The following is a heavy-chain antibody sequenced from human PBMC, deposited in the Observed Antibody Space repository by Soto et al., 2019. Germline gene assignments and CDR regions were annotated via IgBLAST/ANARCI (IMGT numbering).Heavy chain of an antibody. J-gene: IGHJ4*02. CDR2: IYHSGTT. CDR3: ARLASSSEYPATGDY. D-gene: IGHD6-6*01. Sequence: SETLSLTCAVSSFSISRGYYWGWVRQPPGKGLGWIGSIYHSGTTNYSPSLKSRVTISVDTSKNQFSLKLSSVTAADTAVYYCARLASSSEYPATGDYWGQGTLVTVSS. CDR1: SFSISRGYY. V-gene: IGHV4-38-2*01.